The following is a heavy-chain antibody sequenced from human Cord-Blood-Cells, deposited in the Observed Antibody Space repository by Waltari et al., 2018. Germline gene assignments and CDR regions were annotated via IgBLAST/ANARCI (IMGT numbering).Heavy chain of an antibody. J-gene: IGHJ4*02. CDR3: ARELRGRAY. CDR2: IIPIVGTA. CDR1: GGTLRSTA. V-gene: IGHV1-69*01. Sequence: VQLVQSGAAVQKPGSSVKVSCKASGGTLRSTALTWGRQAPGQGLEWMGGIIPIVGTANYAQKFQGRVTITADESTSTAYMELSSLRSEDTAVYYCARELRGRAYWGQGTLVTVSS.